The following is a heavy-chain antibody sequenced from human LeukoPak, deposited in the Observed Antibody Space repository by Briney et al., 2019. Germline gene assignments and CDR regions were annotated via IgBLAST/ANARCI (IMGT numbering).Heavy chain of an antibody. CDR1: GFTLSSYS. Sequence: PGGSLRLSCVASGFTLSSYSMFWVRQAPGKGLEWVPAISFDRSNKDSVDCVKAPSTDTTDQFKYTLYLEINGLRAEDTAVYFCARARYSTGWYYPFDSWGQGTLVAVSS. D-gene: IGHD6-13*01. CDR2: ISFDRSNK. V-gene: IGHV3-30*04. CDR3: ARARYSTGWYYPFDS. J-gene: IGHJ4*02.